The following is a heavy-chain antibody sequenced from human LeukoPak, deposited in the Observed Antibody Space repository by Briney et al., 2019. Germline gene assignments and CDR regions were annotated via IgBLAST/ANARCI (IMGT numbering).Heavy chain of an antibody. D-gene: IGHD4-17*01. V-gene: IGHV3-48*03. J-gene: IGHJ6*03. CDR2: ISSSGSTI. CDR1: GFTFSSYE. CDR3: ARCRPVTTSRNMDV. Sequence: PGGSLRLSCAASGFTFSSYEMNWVRQAPGKGLEWVSYISSSGSTIYYADSVKGRFTISRDNAKNSLYLQMNSLRAEDTAVYYCARCRPVTTSRNMDVWGKGTTVTISS.